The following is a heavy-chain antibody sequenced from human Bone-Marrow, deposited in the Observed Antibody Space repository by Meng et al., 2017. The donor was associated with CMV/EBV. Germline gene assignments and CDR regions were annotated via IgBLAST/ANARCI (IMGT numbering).Heavy chain of an antibody. CDR2: INPSGGST. J-gene: IGHJ6*02. D-gene: IGHD2-2*01. CDR1: GYNFTSYY. CDR3: ARVYCSSTSCHRYYGMDV. V-gene: IGHV1-46*01. Sequence: ASVKVSCKASGYNFTSYYMHWVRQAPGQGLEWMGIINPSGGSTSYAQKFQGRVTMTRDTSTSTVYMELSSLRSEDTAVYYCARVYCSSTSCHRYYGMDVWGQGTMVTVSS.